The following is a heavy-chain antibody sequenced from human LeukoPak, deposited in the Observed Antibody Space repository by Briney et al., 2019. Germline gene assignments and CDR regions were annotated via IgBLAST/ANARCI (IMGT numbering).Heavy chain of an antibody. CDR2: ISGSGGST. CDR1: GFTFSSYA. D-gene: IGHD6-13*01. V-gene: IGHV3-23*01. J-gene: IGHJ4*02. Sequence: GGSLRLSCAASGFTFSSYAMSWVRQAPGKGLEWVSAISGSGGSTYYADSVKGRFTISRDNSKNTLYLQVNSLRADDTAVYYCARVGSIAAAGTPDYWGQGTLVTVSS. CDR3: ARVGSIAAAGTPDY.